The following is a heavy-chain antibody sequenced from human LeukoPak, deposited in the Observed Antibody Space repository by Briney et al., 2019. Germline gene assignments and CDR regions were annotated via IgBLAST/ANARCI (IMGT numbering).Heavy chain of an antibody. J-gene: IGHJ3*02. Sequence: SETLSLTCTVSGGSISSGGYYWSWIRQHPGRGLEWIGYIYYSGSTYYNPSLKSRVTISVDTSKNQFSLKLSSVTAADTAVYYCARGCSSTSCYNSQDAFDIWGQGTMVTVSS. CDR2: IYYSGST. CDR1: GGSISSGGYY. D-gene: IGHD2-2*02. V-gene: IGHV4-31*03. CDR3: ARGCSSTSCYNSQDAFDI.